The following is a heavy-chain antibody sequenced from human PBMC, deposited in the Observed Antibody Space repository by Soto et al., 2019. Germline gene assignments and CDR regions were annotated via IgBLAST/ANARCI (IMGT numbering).Heavy chain of an antibody. D-gene: IGHD1-7*01. CDR2: VSPYNGNT. V-gene: IGHV1-18*01. J-gene: IGHJ5*02. Sequence: QVQLVQSGAEVKKPGASVKVSCKASGYTFSNYGISWVRQAPGQGLEWMGRVSPYNGNTNYEQKLQGRVTMTTDTSTSTAYMELRSLRSDGTAVYYCARDRGYNWNYGWFDPWGQGTLVTVSS. CDR3: ARDRGYNWNYGWFDP. CDR1: GYTFSNYG.